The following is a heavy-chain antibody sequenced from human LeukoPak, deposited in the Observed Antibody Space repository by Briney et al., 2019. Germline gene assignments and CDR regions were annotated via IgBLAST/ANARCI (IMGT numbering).Heavy chain of an antibody. CDR3: ARGLYCSSSTCYHHYYYMDV. CDR1: GYTFTSYG. J-gene: IGHJ6*03. CDR2: MNPNSGNT. Sequence: ASVKVSCKASGYTFTSYGINWVRQATGQGLEWMGWMNPNSGNTGYAQKFQGRVTMTRNTSISTAYMELSSLRSEDTAVYYCARGLYCSSSTCYHHYYYMDVWGKGTTVTISS. D-gene: IGHD2-2*01. V-gene: IGHV1-8*02.